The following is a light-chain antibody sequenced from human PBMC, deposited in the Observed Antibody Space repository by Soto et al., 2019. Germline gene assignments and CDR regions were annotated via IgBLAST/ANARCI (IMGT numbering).Light chain of an antibody. J-gene: IGLJ3*02. CDR3: AVWDDSLNGWV. CDR2: TND. V-gene: IGLV1-44*01. CDR1: SSNIGTNT. Sequence: QSVLTQPPSASGTPGQRVTISCSGSSSNIGTNTVNWYQQLPGTATKLLIYTNDRRPSGVPDRFSGSKSGTSASLAISGLQSEDEADYYCAVWDDSLNGWVFGGGTKLTVL.